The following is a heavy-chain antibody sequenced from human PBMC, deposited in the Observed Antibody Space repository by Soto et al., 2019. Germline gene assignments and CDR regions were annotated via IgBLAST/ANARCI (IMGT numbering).Heavy chain of an antibody. CDR3: AKDSWYSSSGDAFDI. CDR2: ISGSGGST. D-gene: IGHD6-6*01. CDR1: GFTFSSYA. Sequence: GESLKISCAASGFTFSSYAMSWVRQAPGKGLEWVSAISGSGGSTYYADSVKGRFTISRDNSKNTLYLQMNSLRAEDTAVYYCAKDSWYSSSGDAFDIWGQGTMVTVSS. J-gene: IGHJ3*02. V-gene: IGHV3-23*01.